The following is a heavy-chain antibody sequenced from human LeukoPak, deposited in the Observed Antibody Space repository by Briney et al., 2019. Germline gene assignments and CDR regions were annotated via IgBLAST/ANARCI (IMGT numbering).Heavy chain of an antibody. CDR2: LSGSGSET. V-gene: IGHV3-23*01. Sequence: GGSLRLSCAASGFTFSSYAMSWVRQAPGKGLEWVSGLSGSGSETYYADSVRGRFSISRDNSKTTLYLQMNSLRAEDTAVYYCARDPLGQPTYYFDYWGQGTLVTVSS. CDR1: GFTFSSYA. J-gene: IGHJ4*02. D-gene: IGHD6-13*01. CDR3: ARDPLGQPTYYFDY.